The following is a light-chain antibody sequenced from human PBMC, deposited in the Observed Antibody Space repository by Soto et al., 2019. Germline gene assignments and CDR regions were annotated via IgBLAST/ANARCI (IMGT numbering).Light chain of an antibody. CDR3: QQCDSFPT. CDR1: QVSSSW. J-gene: IGKJ4*01. CDR2: AAS. Sequence: DIHMTHSPSSVSASVGDRVTITCRARQVSSSWLVWYQQKPGKAPNRLIYAASRSQSGGPSSFSGSGSGTAFTLNISRLQPEDLATYYCQQCDSFPTFGGGNKEEIK. V-gene: IGKV1D-12*01.